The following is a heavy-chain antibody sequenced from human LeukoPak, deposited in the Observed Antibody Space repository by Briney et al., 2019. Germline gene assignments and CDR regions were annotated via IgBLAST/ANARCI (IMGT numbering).Heavy chain of an antibody. Sequence: SETLSLTCIVSGGSISSYYWSWIRQPPGKGLEWIGYIYYSGSTNYNPSLKSRVTISVDTSKNQFSLKLSSVTAADTAVYYCARTRSGVSGWYVPWFDPWGQGTLVTVSS. CDR2: IYYSGST. V-gene: IGHV4-59*01. J-gene: IGHJ5*02. CDR3: ARTRSGVSGWYVPWFDP. D-gene: IGHD6-19*01. CDR1: GGSISSYY.